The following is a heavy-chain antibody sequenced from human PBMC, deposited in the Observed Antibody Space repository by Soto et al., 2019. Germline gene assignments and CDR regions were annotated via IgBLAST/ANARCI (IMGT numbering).Heavy chain of an antibody. Sequence: QVQLVQSGAEVKKPGASVKVSCKASGYTFTSYGISWVRQAPGQGLEWMGWISAYNGNTNYAQMLQGRVTMTTDTATSTVYMELRSLRSDDTAVYYCARRVGASYYFDYWGQGTLVTVSS. CDR3: ARRVGASYYFDY. V-gene: IGHV1-18*01. CDR2: ISAYNGNT. D-gene: IGHD1-26*01. CDR1: GYTFTSYG. J-gene: IGHJ4*02.